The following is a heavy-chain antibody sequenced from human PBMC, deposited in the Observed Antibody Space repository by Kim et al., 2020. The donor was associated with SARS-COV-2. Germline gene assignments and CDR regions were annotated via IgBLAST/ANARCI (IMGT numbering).Heavy chain of an antibody. CDR2: ITASGDNT. Sequence: GGSLRLSCVISGLTYSTNAMTWVRQAPGKGLEWVSVITASGDNTYYTDSVKGRFTISRDNSRNTVYLQMNSLRAEDTAVYYCAKRMDVWGEGTTVIVSS. V-gene: IGHV3-23*01. CDR3: AKRMDV. J-gene: IGHJ6*03. CDR1: GLTYSTNA.